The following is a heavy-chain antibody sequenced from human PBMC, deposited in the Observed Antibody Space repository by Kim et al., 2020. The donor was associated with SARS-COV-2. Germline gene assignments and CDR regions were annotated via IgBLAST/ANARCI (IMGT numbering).Heavy chain of an antibody. V-gene: IGHV3-21*01. Sequence: GGSLRLSCAASGFTFSSYSMNWVRQAPGKGLEWVTSISSSSSYIYYADSVKGRFTISRDNAKNSPYLQMNSLRAEDTAVYYCARVNYGDYETNDYWGQGTLVTVSS. CDR2: ISSSSSYI. D-gene: IGHD4-17*01. CDR3: ARVNYGDYETNDY. CDR1: GFTFSSYS. J-gene: IGHJ4*02.